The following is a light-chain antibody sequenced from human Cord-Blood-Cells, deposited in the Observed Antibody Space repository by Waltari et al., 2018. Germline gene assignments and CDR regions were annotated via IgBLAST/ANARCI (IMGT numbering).Light chain of an antibody. CDR2: YAS. CDR3: HQSSSLPRT. CDR1: QGIGSS. Sequence: EIVLPQSPDFQAVTPKEKVTITCRASQGIGSSLHWYHRKPDQSPKLLIKYASQSFSGVPSRFSGSGSGTDFNLTINSLEAEDAATYYCHQSSSLPRTFGQGTKVEIK. J-gene: IGKJ1*01. V-gene: IGKV6-21*01.